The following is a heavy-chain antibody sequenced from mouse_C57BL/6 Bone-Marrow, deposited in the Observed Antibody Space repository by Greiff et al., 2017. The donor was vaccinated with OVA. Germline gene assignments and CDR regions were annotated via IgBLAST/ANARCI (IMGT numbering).Heavy chain of an antibody. V-gene: IGHV5-4*01. CDR3: ARDDYGSSFWFAY. J-gene: IGHJ3*01. D-gene: IGHD1-1*01. CDR2: ISDGGSYT. Sequence: EVKVEESGGGLVKPGGSLKLSCAASGFTFSSYAMSWVRQTPEKRLEWVATISDGGSYTYYPDNVKGRFTISRDNAKNNLYLQMSHLKSEDTAMYYCARDDYGSSFWFAYWGQGTLVTVSA. CDR1: GFTFSSYA.